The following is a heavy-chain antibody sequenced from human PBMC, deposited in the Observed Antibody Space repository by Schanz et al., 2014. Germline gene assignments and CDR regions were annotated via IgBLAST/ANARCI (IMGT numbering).Heavy chain of an antibody. CDR2: ISFDGRNT. V-gene: IGHV3-30*03. J-gene: IGHJ6*03. CDR1: GITLSGYG. Sequence: VQLVESGGGLVQPGRSLRLSCAASGITLSGYGLHWVRQAPGKGLEWVGFISFDGRNTGYAHSVKGRFTISRDNPKKTLYLQMNSLRAEDTAVYYCARDHQWLARYYMDVWGKGTTVTVSS. CDR3: ARDHQWLARYYMDV. D-gene: IGHD6-19*01.